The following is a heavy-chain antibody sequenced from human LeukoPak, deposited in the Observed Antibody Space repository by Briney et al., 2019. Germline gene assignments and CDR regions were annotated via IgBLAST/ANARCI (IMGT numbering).Heavy chain of an antibody. CDR2: THYSGST. CDR1: GVSISDYY. Sequence: PSETLSLTCTVSGVSISDYYWTWIRQPPGKGLEWIGYTHYSGSTNYNASLKSRVTISVDTSKNQFSLKLSSVTAADTAVYYCARRNYDFWSGHFEQPYYFDYWGQGTLVTVSS. CDR3: ARRNYDFWSGHFEQPYYFDY. V-gene: IGHV4-59*01. D-gene: IGHD3-3*01. J-gene: IGHJ4*02.